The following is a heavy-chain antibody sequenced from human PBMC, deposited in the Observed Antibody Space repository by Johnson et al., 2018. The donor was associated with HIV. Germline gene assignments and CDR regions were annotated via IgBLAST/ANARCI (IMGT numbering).Heavy chain of an antibody. J-gene: IGHJ3*02. CDR1: GFSVSSNY. D-gene: IGHD3-22*01. V-gene: IGHV3-66*01. CDR2: IYSGGST. CDR3: ARGTPGDYDSSGYYRGSEAFDI. Sequence: VQLVESGGGLVQSGGSLSLSCGASGFSVSSNYMSWVRQAPGKGLEWVSVIYSGGSTYYADSVKGRFTISRDNSKNTLYLQMNSLRAEDTAVYYCARGTPGDYDSSGYYRGSEAFDIWGQGTMVTVSS.